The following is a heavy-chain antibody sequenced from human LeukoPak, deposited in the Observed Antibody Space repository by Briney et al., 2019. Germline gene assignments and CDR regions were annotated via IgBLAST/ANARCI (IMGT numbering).Heavy chain of an antibody. V-gene: IGHV3-23*01. CDR3: AKELSARRPFDY. Sequence: PGGSLRLSRAASGFTFSSYGMNWVRQAPGKGLEWVSAIDNSGAITFYADSVKGRFTISRDNSKNTLFLQMDSLRAEDTALYYCAKELSARRPFDYWGQGTLVTVSS. CDR1: GFTFSSYG. CDR2: IDNSGAIT. J-gene: IGHJ4*02.